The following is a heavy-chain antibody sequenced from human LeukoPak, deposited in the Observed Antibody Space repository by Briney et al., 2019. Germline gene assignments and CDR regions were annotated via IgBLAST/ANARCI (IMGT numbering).Heavy chain of an antibody. Sequence: EASVKVSCKASGYTFTGYYMHWVRQAPGQGLEWMGWINPNSGGTNYAQKFQGRVTMTRDTSISTAYMELSGLRSDDTALYYCARQRREYQLLHGMDVWGQGTTVTVSS. J-gene: IGHJ6*02. CDR2: INPNSGGT. CDR1: GYTFTGYY. V-gene: IGHV1-2*02. CDR3: ARQRREYQLLHGMDV. D-gene: IGHD2-2*01.